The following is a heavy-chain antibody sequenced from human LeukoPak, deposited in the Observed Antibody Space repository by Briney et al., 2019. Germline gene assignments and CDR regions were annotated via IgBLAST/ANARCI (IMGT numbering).Heavy chain of an antibody. V-gene: IGHV3-30*14. CDR1: GFTFSSYA. D-gene: IGHD6-13*01. J-gene: IGHJ5*02. Sequence: GRSLRLSCAASGFTFSSYAMHWVRQAPGKGLEWVAVISYDGSNKYYADSVKGRFTISRDNSKDTLYLQMSSLRAEDTAVYYCVKDLGELAAAGRDPWGQGTLVTVSS. CDR2: ISYDGSNK. CDR3: VKDLGELAAAGRDP.